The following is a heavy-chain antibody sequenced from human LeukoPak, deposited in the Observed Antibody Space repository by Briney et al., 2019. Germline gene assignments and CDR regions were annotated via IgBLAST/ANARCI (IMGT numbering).Heavy chain of an antibody. Sequence: GGSLRLSGAASGFTFSDYYMSWIRQAPGKGLEWVSYISSSGSTIYYADSVKGRFTISRDNAKNSLYLQMNSLRAEDTAVYYCARDECGDCSEFDYWGQGTLVTVSS. CDR1: GFTFSDYY. V-gene: IGHV3-11*04. J-gene: IGHJ4*02. CDR2: ISSSGSTI. D-gene: IGHD2-21*02. CDR3: ARDECGDCSEFDY.